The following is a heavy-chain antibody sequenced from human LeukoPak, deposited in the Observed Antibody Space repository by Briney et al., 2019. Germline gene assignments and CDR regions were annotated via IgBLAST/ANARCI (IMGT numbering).Heavy chain of an antibody. J-gene: IGHJ4*02. Sequence: PGGSLRLSCAASGFTFSSYAMSWIRQAPEKGLEWVSAISASGGTTYYADSVKGRFTISRDNSKNTLYLQMNSLRAEDTAVYYCAKDLGSGYPYYFDYWGQGTLVTVSS. CDR1: GFTFSSYA. D-gene: IGHD3-22*01. V-gene: IGHV3-23*01. CDR3: AKDLGSGYPYYFDY. CDR2: ISASGGTT.